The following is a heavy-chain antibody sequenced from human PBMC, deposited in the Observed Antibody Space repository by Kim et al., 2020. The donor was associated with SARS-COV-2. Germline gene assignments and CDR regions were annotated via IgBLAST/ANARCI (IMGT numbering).Heavy chain of an antibody. J-gene: IGHJ3*02. D-gene: IGHD6-13*01. V-gene: IGHV1-18*01. CDR1: GYTFTSYG. Sequence: ASVKVSCKASGYTFTSYGISWVRQAPGQGLEWMGLISAYNGNTNYAQKPQGRVTMTTDTSTSTAYMELRSLRSDDPAVSYCAGELYSSPSLPSGAFDIWGQGTMVTVSS. CDR3: AGELYSSPSLPSGAFDI. CDR2: ISAYNGNT.